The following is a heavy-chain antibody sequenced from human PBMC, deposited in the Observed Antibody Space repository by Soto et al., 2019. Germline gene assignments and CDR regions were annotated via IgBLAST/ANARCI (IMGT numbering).Heavy chain of an antibody. CDR2: IYHSGKT. V-gene: IGHV4-38-2*01. CDR3: ARAAATHFDN. D-gene: IGHD6-25*01. J-gene: IGHJ4*02. CDR1: AYSMRSGYY. Sequence: PSETLSLTCAVSAYSMRSGYYWGWIRQPPGEGLQWIGNIYHSGKTYYNPSLKSRVSVSLDTSKNQFSLNLTSVTAADTAVYYCARAAATHFDNWGQGLLATVSS.